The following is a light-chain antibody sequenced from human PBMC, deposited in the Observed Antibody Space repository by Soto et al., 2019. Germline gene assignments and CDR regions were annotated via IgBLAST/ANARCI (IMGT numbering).Light chain of an antibody. V-gene: IGLV2-14*01. J-gene: IGLJ1*01. CDR3: NSYRSTSARYV. CDR1: NIDVGGYNY. Sequence: QSALTQPASVSGSPRQSITISCTGTNIDVGGYNYVSWYQQHPGKAPRLIISDVTNRPSGVSNRFSGSKSGNTASLTISGLQAEDEADYYCNSYRSTSARYVFGTGTKLTVL. CDR2: DVT.